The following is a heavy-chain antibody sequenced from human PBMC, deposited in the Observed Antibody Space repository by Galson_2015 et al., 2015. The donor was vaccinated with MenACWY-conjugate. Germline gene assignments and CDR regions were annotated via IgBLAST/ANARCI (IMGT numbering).Heavy chain of an antibody. CDR3: ARWAYCSGGSCHRYDH. J-gene: IGHJ4*02. Sequence: LRLSCAASGFTFSSHWMSWVRQAPGKGLEWVANIKQDGSDKYYVDSVKGRFTISRDNAKNSLYLQMNSLRAEDTAIYYCARWAYCSGGSCHRYDHWGQGTLVTVSS. CDR2: IKQDGSDK. D-gene: IGHD2-15*01. V-gene: IGHV3-7*03. CDR1: GFTFSSHW.